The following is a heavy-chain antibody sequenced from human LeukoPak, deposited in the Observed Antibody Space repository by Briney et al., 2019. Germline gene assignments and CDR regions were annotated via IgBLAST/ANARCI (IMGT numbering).Heavy chain of an antibody. J-gene: IGHJ5*02. V-gene: IGHV3-74*01. CDR3: ARGKVPAARTPNNWFDP. CDR1: GSTFSSYW. D-gene: IGHD2-2*01. CDR2: INSDGSST. Sequence: GGSLRLSCAASGSTFSSYWMHWVRQAPGKGLVWVSRINSDGSSTSDADSVKGRFTISRDNAKNTLYLQMNSLRAEDTAVYYCARGKVPAARTPNNWFDPWGQGTLVTVSS.